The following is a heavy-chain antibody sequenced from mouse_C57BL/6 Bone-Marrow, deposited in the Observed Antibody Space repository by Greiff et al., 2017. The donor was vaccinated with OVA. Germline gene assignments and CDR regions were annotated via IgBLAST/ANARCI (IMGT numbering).Heavy chain of an antibody. CDR1: GFTFSDYG. CDR2: ISSGSSTI. Sequence: EVMLVESGGGLVKPGGSLKLSCAASGFTFSDYGMHWVRQAPEKGLEWVAYISSGSSTIYYADTVKGRFTISRDNAKNTLFLQMTSLRSEDTAMYYGARMYSKALYYFDYWGQGTTLTVSS. V-gene: IGHV5-17*01. CDR3: ARMYSKALYYFDY. D-gene: IGHD2-5*01. J-gene: IGHJ2*01.